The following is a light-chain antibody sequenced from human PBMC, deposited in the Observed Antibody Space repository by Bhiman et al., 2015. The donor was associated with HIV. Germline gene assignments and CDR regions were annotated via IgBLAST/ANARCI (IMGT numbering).Light chain of an antibody. CDR3: QSYDSSLSAPYV. V-gene: IGLV2-8*01. CDR1: SSDFGAYNY. J-gene: IGLJ1*01. Sequence: QSALTQPPSASGSPGQSVAISCTGTSSDFGAYNYVSWYQQRPGKAPKLMIYEVNKRPSGVPDRFSGSKSGTSASLAITGLQADDEADYYCQSYDSSLSAPYVFGTGTKVTVL. CDR2: EVN.